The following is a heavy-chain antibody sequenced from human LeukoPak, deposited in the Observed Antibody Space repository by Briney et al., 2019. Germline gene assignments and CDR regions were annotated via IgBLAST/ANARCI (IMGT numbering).Heavy chain of an antibody. J-gene: IGHJ6*03. V-gene: IGHV4-4*07. Sequence: SETLSLTCTVSGGSISSYYWSWIRQPAGKGLEWIGRIYTSGSTNYNPSLERRVTMSVDTSKNQFSLRLSSVTAADTAVYYCVRYGSYYYYYMDVWGKGTTVTVSS. CDR2: IYTSGST. D-gene: IGHD1-26*01. CDR3: VRYGSYYYYYMDV. CDR1: GGSISSYY.